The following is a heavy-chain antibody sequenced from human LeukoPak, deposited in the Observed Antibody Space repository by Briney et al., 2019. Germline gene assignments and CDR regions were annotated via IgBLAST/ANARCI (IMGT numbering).Heavy chain of an antibody. Sequence: GSLRLSCAASGFTVSRNYMSWVRQAPGKGLEWIGSIYYSGSTYYNPSLKSRVTISVDTSKNQFSLKLSSVTAADTAVYYCARLPFSGSYLVNRGYYYYMDVWGKGTTVTISS. J-gene: IGHJ6*03. D-gene: IGHD1-26*01. CDR3: ARLPFSGSYLVNRGYYYYMDV. CDR1: GFTVSRNY. CDR2: IYYSGST. V-gene: IGHV4-39*01.